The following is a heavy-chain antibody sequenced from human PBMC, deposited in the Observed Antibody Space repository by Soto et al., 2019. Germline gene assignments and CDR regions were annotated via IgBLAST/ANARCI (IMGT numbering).Heavy chain of an antibody. V-gene: IGHV1-18*01. CDR2: ISAYNSNT. CDR3: ARSGGSYSQIHY. Sequence: QVQLVQSGAEVKKPGASVTVSCKASGYTFTSFGITWVRQAPGQGLEWMGWISAYNSNTNYAQNFRGRFTMTTDTSTTTAYMDLRNLRSDDTALYYCARSGGSYSQIHYWGEGTLVTVSS. D-gene: IGHD2-15*01. CDR1: GYTFTSFG. J-gene: IGHJ4*01.